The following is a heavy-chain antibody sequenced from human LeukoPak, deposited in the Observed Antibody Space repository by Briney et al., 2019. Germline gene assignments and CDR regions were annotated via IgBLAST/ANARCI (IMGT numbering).Heavy chain of an antibody. Sequence: PGRSLRLSCAASGFTFSSYGMHWVRQAPGKGLEWVAVISYDGSNEYYADSVKGRFTISRDNSKNTLYLQMNSLRAEDTAVYYCAKSLIVVALQIENWGQGTLVTVSS. CDR3: AKSLIVVALQIEN. V-gene: IGHV3-30*18. CDR2: ISYDGSNE. D-gene: IGHD3-22*01. CDR1: GFTFSSYG. J-gene: IGHJ4*02.